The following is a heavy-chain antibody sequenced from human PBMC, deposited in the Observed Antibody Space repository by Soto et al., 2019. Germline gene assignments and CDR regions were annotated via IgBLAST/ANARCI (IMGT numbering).Heavy chain of an antibody. CDR3: ARFFLRRYYFDY. V-gene: IGHV3-11*03. J-gene: IGHJ4*02. CDR2: ISSSSSYT. Sequence: GGSLRLSCAASGFTFSDYYMSWIRQAPGKGLEWVSYISSSSSYTNYADSVKGRFTISRDNAKNSLYLQMNSLRAEDTAVYYCARFFLRRYYFDYWGQGTLVTVSS. CDR1: GFTFSDYY. D-gene: IGHD3-16*01.